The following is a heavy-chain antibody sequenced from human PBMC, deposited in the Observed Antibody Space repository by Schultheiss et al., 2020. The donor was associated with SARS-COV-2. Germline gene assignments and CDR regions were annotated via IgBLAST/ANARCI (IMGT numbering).Heavy chain of an antibody. V-gene: IGHV4-38-2*01. Sequence: SQTLSLTCAVSGYSISSDYYWGWIRQPPGKGLEWIGSVFHSGSTYYNPSLKSRVTISVDTSKNQFSLKLSSVTAADTAVYYCARVGWELLYHAYYFDYWGQGTLVTVSS. CDR1: GYSISSDYY. CDR3: ARVGWELLYHAYYFDY. D-gene: IGHD1-26*01. J-gene: IGHJ4*02. CDR2: VFHSGST.